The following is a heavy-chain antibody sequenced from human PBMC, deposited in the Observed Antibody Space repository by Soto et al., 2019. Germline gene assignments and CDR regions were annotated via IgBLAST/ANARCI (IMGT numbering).Heavy chain of an antibody. CDR3: ARGAEGREFDP. J-gene: IGHJ5*02. V-gene: IGHV4-34*01. Sequence: QVQLQQWGAGLLKPSETLSLTCAVYGGSFSGYYWSWIRQPPGKGLEWIGDINHSGSTNYNPSLKSRVTISVDTSKNQFSLKLSSVTAADTAVYYCARGAEGREFDPWGQGTLVTVSS. D-gene: IGHD6-13*01. CDR1: GGSFSGYY. CDR2: INHSGST.